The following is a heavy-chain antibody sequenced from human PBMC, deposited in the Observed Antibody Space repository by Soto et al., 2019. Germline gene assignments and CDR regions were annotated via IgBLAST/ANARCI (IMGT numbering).Heavy chain of an antibody. V-gene: IGHV1-18*01. Sequence: ASVKVSCKASGYTFTSYGISWVRQAPGQGLEWMGWISAYNGNTNYAQKLQGRVTMTTDTSTSTAYMELRSLRSDDTAVYYCARDGVCSGGSFYPEAYYYYYYMDVWGKGTTVTVSS. CDR3: ARDGVCSGGSFYPEAYYYYYYMDV. CDR2: ISAYNGNT. CDR1: GYTFTSYG. J-gene: IGHJ6*03. D-gene: IGHD2-15*01.